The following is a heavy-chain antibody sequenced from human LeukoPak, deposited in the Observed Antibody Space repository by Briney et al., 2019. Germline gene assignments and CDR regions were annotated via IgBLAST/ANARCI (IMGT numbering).Heavy chain of an antibody. CDR3: AKSRSAVAVAGSNY. CDR2: ISGSGDNT. CDR1: GFTFNNYG. Sequence: GGSLRLSCASSGFTFNNYGMSWVRLAPGKGLEWVSGISGSGDNTYYADSVKGRLTISRDSSRDTLYLQMNSLRAEDTAVYYCAKSRSAVAVAGSNYWGQGTLVTVSS. D-gene: IGHD6-19*01. J-gene: IGHJ4*02. V-gene: IGHV3-23*01.